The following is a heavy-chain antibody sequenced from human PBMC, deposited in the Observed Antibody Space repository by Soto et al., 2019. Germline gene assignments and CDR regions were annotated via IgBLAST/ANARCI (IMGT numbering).Heavy chain of an antibody. CDR3: ASPYHDYGDYFDY. V-gene: IGHV4-39*01. CDR2: IYYSGST. CDR1: GGSISSSSYY. D-gene: IGHD4-17*01. J-gene: IGHJ4*02. Sequence: NPSETLSLTCTVSGGSISSSSYYWGWIRQPPGKGLEWIGSIYYSGSTYYNPSLKSRVTISVDTSKNQFSLKLSSVTAADTAVYYCASPYHDYGDYFDYWGQGTLVTVSS.